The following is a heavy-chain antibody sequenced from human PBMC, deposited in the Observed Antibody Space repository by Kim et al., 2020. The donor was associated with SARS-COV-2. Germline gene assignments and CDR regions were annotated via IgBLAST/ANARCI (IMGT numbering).Heavy chain of an antibody. D-gene: IGHD3-22*01. V-gene: IGHV1-2*02. CDR3: ARDHYDSSGWDAFDI. J-gene: IGHJ3*02. Sequence: KFQGRVTMTRDTSISTAYMELSRLRSDDTAVYYCARDHYDSSGWDAFDIWGQGTMVTVSS.